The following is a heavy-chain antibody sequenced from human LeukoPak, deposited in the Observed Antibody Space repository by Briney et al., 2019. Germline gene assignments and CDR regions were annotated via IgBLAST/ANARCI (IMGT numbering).Heavy chain of an antibody. J-gene: IGHJ4*02. Sequence: GGSLRLSCAASGFTFSSYAMSWVRQAPGKGLEWVSAISGSGDSTYHADSVKGRFTISRDNSKNTLYLQMNSLRAEDTAVYYCARIYSSSWYSKTFDYWGQGTLVTVSS. CDR2: ISGSGDST. CDR3: ARIYSSSWYSKTFDY. CDR1: GFTFSSYA. D-gene: IGHD6-13*01. V-gene: IGHV3-23*01.